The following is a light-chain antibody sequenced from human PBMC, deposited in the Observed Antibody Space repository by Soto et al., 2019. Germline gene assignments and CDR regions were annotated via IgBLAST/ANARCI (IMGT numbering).Light chain of an antibody. CDR3: QQYNDWPLWT. CDR2: RTS. CDR1: QGISGH. Sequence: EIVMTQPPATLSLSPGERATLSCRASQGISGHLAWYQQKPGQAPRLLMYRTSTRATGIPARFSGSGSGTEFTLTISSLQSEDFAVYYCQQYNDWPLWTFGQGTKVDIK. V-gene: IGKV3-15*01. J-gene: IGKJ1*01.